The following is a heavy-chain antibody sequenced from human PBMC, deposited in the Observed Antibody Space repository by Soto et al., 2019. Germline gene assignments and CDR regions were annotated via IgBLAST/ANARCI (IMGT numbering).Heavy chain of an antibody. CDR3: AKENPTGGSGSY. CDR2: ISYDGSNK. CDR1: GFTFSSYG. Sequence: GGSLRLSCAASGFTFSSYGMHWVRQAPGKGLEWVAVISYDGSNKYYADSVKGRFTISRDNSKNTLYLQMNSLRAEDTAVYYCAKENPTGGSGSYWGRGTRVTVSS. D-gene: IGHD2-15*01. V-gene: IGHV3-30*18. J-gene: IGHJ4*02.